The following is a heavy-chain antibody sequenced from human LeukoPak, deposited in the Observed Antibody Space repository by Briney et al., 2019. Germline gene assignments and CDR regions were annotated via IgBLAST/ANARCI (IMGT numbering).Heavy chain of an antibody. Sequence: GGSLTLPWAPSVLTVSIYAMSWVRHPRGKGREWVSAIIVSGGSTYHAESLQGRFPISRDNSNHKLYLQMNSLRVEDPAVYHCARDQFDFWSGYLDHGMAVWGQGPTVPVPS. J-gene: IGHJ6*02. CDR3: ARDQFDFWSGYLDHGMAV. CDR1: VLTVSIYA. V-gene: IGHV3-23*01. CDR2: IIVSGGST. D-gene: IGHD3-3*01.